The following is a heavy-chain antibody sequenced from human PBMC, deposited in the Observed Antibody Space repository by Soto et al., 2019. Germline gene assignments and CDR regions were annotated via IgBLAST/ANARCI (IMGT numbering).Heavy chain of an antibody. V-gene: IGHV3-74*01. J-gene: IGHJ4*02. CDR2: INGDGSVT. D-gene: IGHD1-20*01. CDR3: AGYNWNHPNY. CDR1: GFTFSSYW. Sequence: EVQLVESGGGLVQPGGSMRLSCVASGFTFSSYWMYWVRQAPGKGLVWVSRINGDGSVTAYAESVRGRFTISRDNAKNTLYLQMDSLRVEDTAMYYCAGYNWNHPNYWGQGTLVAVSS.